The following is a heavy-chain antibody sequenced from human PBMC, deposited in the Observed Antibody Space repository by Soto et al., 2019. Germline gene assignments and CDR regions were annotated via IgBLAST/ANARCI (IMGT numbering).Heavy chain of an antibody. Sequence: SETLSLTCTVSGGSISSGGYYWSWIRQHPGKGLEWIGYIYYSGSTYYNPSLKSRVTISVDTSKNQFSLKLSSVTAADTAVYYCARARDGIAAAGMFDYWGQGTLVTVSS. D-gene: IGHD6-13*01. CDR2: IYYSGST. CDR3: ARARDGIAAAGMFDY. J-gene: IGHJ4*02. V-gene: IGHV4-31*03. CDR1: GGSISSGGYY.